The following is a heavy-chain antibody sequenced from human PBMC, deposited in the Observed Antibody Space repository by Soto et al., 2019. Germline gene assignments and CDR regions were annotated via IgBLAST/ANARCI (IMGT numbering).Heavy chain of an antibody. J-gene: IGHJ4*02. CDR3: TRALDGMIPTAY. Sequence: EVQLVESGGGLVQPGGSLRLSCAASGFTFSGYWMHWVRQAPGKGLTWVSRINSDGTYTSSADSVRGRFTISRDDARNTLYLQMISLRIEDTAVYYCTRALDGMIPTAYWGQGTLVTVS. CDR2: INSDGTYT. D-gene: IGHD3-22*01. CDR1: GFTFSGYW. V-gene: IGHV3-74*01.